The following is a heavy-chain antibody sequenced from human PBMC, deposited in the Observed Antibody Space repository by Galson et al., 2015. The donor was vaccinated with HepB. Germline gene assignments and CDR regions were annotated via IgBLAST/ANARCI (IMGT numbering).Heavy chain of an antibody. Sequence: SLRLSCAASGFPFDIYWMTWVRQAPGKGLEWVANIKAVGSETYYLDSVRGRFTISRDNAKNSMYLQVNSLGVEDTAVYYCVRETKRIKESCDIWGQGTIVTVSS. J-gene: IGHJ3*02. CDR1: GFPFDIYW. V-gene: IGHV3-7*01. CDR3: VRETKRIKESCDI. CDR2: IKAVGSET. D-gene: IGHD2-15*01.